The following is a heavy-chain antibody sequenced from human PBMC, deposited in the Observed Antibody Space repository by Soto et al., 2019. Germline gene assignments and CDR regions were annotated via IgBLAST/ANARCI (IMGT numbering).Heavy chain of an antibody. J-gene: IGHJ4*02. CDR3: AKSNYDSSGYYIIEQ. V-gene: IGHV4-59*13. CDR2: FCYTGST. Sequence: SSTXSLTCTISVCSIIVSCFILFRHSPGKGLEWIGYFCYTGSTNYNPSLKSRVTISVDRSKTQCSLKLTSVTAADTAVYYCAKSNYDSSGYYIIEQWGQGPLV. CDR1: VCSIIVSC. D-gene: IGHD3-22*01.